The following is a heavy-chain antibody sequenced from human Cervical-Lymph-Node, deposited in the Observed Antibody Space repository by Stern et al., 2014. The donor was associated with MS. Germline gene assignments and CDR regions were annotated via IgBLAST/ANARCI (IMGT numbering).Heavy chain of an antibody. CDR2: INPSGGST. Sequence: QVQLGQSGAEVKKPGASVKVSCKASGYTFTNYYMHWVRQAPGQGLEWMGIINPSGGSTSYAQKFQGRVTMTRDTSTSTVYMELSSLRSEDTAVYYCARESWELLQAFDIWGQGTMVTVS. V-gene: IGHV1-46*01. D-gene: IGHD1-26*01. J-gene: IGHJ3*02. CDR3: ARESWELLQAFDI. CDR1: GYTFTNYY.